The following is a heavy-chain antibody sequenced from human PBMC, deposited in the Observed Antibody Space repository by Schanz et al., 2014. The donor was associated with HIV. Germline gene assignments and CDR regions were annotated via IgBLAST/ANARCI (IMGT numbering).Heavy chain of an antibody. CDR2: ISYDGRNK. D-gene: IGHD6-6*01. V-gene: IGHV3-30*18. CDR3: AKGWRGYSISSWVDY. J-gene: IGHJ4*02. Sequence: QVQLVESGGGVVQPGRSLRLSCAGSGFSFDTFGIHWVRQAPGKGLEWLAVISYDGRNKKFANSVKGRFTISRDNSKNTLYLQMNSLRADDTAVYYCAKGWRGYSISSWVDYWGQGSLVTVSS. CDR1: GFSFDTFG.